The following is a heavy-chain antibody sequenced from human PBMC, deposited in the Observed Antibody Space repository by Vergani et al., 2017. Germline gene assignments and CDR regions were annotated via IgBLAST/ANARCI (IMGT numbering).Heavy chain of an antibody. Sequence: EVQLVESGGGLVKPGGSLRLSCAASGFTFSSYSMNWVRQAPGKGLEWVSSISSSSSYIYYADSVKGRFTISRDNAENSLYLQMNSLRAEDTAVYYCARWGIAAAGTDFDYWGQGTLVTVSS. CDR3: ARWGIAAAGTDFDY. CDR1: GFTFSSYS. V-gene: IGHV3-21*01. CDR2: ISSSSSYI. D-gene: IGHD6-13*01. J-gene: IGHJ4*02.